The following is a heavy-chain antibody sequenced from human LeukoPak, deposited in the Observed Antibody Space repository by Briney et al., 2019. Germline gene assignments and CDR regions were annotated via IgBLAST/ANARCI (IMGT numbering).Heavy chain of an antibody. CDR1: GDSISLSFYY. Sequence: PSETLSLTCSASGDSISLSFYYWGWLRQPPGKALEWNGSVYYSGTTSYNPSLKSRVTISVDMSKNHFSLRLRSVTAADTAMYYCARGTLYRGWSYYLDFWGQGSQVTVSS. D-gene: IGHD6-19*01. J-gene: IGHJ4*02. CDR2: VYYSGTT. CDR3: ARGTLYRGWSYYLDF. V-gene: IGHV4-39*07.